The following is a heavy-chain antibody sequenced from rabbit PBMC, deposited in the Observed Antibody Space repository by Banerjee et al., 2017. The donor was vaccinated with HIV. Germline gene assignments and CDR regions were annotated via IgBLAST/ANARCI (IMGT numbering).Heavy chain of an antibody. J-gene: IGHJ4*01. Sequence: QEQLEESGGDLVKPEGSLTLTCTASGFSFSSSYYMCWVRQAPGKGLEWIGYINIGNGNTDYANWAKGRFTISKTSSTTVTLQMTSLTAADTATYFCARNFYGNDNTNLWGPGTLVTVS. V-gene: IGHV1S45*01. CDR1: GFSFSSSYY. CDR3: ARNFYGNDNTNL. CDR2: INIGNGNT. D-gene: IGHD5-1*01.